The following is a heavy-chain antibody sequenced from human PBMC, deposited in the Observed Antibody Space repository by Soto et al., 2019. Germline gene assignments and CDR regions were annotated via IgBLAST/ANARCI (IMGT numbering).Heavy chain of an antibody. CDR3: ARDSGCTVYGGPHF. Sequence: QVQLVESGGGVVQPGRSLRLSCVASGFIFSDYGMHWVRQAPGKGLEGVAVIWYDGGEKQYADSVKGRFSISRDNSKNTLYLEMNGLRPEDTAFYYCARDSGCTVYGGPHFWGQGTLVTVSS. CDR1: GFIFSDYG. V-gene: IGHV3-33*08. J-gene: IGHJ4*02. CDR2: IWYDGGEK. D-gene: IGHD4-17*01.